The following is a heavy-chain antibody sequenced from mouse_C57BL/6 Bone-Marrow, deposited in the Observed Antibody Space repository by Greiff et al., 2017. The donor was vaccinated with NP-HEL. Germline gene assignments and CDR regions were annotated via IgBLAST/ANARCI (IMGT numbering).Heavy chain of an antibody. D-gene: IGHD1-1*01. Sequence: EVKLVESGEGLVKPGGSLKLSCAASGFTFSSYAMSWVRQTPEKRLEWVAYISSGGDYIYYADTVKGRFTISRDNARNTLYLQMSSLKSEDTAMYYCTRDYYYGSSSDYWGQGTTLTVSS. V-gene: IGHV5-9-1*02. J-gene: IGHJ2*01. CDR1: GFTFSSYA. CDR2: ISSGGDYI. CDR3: TRDYYYGSSSDY.